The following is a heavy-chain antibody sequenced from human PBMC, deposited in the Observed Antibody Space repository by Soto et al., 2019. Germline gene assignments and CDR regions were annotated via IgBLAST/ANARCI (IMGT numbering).Heavy chain of an antibody. V-gene: IGHV4-30-4*01. CDR1: GGSISSGDYY. CDR3: ARDIGAGYYGFFDS. J-gene: IGHJ4*02. D-gene: IGHD3-3*01. Sequence: SETLSLTCTVSGGSISSGDYYWTWIRQPPGKGLEWIGYIYYSGSTHYNPSLKSRLTISVDTSKNQFSLKLSSVTAADTAVYYCARDIGAGYYGFFDSWGQGTLVTVSS. CDR2: IYYSGST.